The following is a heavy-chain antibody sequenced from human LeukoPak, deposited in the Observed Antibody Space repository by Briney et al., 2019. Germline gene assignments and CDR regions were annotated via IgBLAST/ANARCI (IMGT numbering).Heavy chain of an antibody. D-gene: IGHD2-2*01. CDR3: ARDLFVVVPAANGEGY. Sequence: PGGSLRLSCAASGFTFSSYSMNWVRQAPGKGLEWVSSISSSSSYIYYADSVKGRFTISRDNAKNSLYLQMNSLRAEDTAVYYCARDLFVVVPAANGEGYWGQGTLVTVSS. CDR1: GFTFSSYS. J-gene: IGHJ4*02. CDR2: ISSSSSYI. V-gene: IGHV3-21*01.